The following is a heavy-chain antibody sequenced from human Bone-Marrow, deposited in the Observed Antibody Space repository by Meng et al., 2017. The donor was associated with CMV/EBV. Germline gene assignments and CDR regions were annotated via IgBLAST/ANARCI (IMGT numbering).Heavy chain of an antibody. D-gene: IGHD2-15*01. Sequence: ASVKVSCKTSGYTFTSYDIIWVRQATGQGLEWMGWMSPTSGDAGYAQKFQGRVTLTRKTSTNTAYMELSNLRSEDTAVYYCARHPFGEDIGWFDPWGQGTLVTVSS. V-gene: IGHV1-8*01. J-gene: IGHJ5*02. CDR2: MSPTSGDA. CDR3: ARHPFGEDIGWFDP. CDR1: GYTFTSYD.